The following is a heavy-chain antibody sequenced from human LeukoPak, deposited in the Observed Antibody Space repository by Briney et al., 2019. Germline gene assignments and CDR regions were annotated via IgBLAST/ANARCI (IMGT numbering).Heavy chain of an antibody. CDR2: IYTSGST. CDR3: ARHEYSGSYYGLSWFDP. V-gene: IGHV4-4*07. D-gene: IGHD1-26*01. J-gene: IGHJ5*02. Sequence: PSETLSLTCTVSGGSISSYYWSWIRQLAGKGLEWIGRIYTSGSTNYNPSLKSRVTISVDTSKNQLSLKLSSLTAADTAVYYCARHEYSGSYYGLSWFDPWGQGTLVTVSS. CDR1: GGSISSYY.